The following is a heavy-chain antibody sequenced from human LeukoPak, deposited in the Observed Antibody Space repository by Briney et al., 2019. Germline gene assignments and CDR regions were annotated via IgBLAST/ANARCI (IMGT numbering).Heavy chain of an antibody. CDR1: GYTFTGYY. CDR3: ARVPITMVRGVIITSDDY. D-gene: IGHD3-10*01. CDR2: ISAYNGNT. Sequence: ASVKVSCKASGYTFTGYYMHWVRQAPGQGLEWMGWISAYNGNTNYAQKLQGRVTMTTDTSTSTAYMELRSLRSDDTAVYYCARVPITMVRGVIITSDDYWGQGTLVTVSS. V-gene: IGHV1-18*04. J-gene: IGHJ4*02.